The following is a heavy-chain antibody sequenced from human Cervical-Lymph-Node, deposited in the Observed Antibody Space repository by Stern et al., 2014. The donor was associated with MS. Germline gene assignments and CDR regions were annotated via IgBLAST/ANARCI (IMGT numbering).Heavy chain of an antibody. Sequence: QLQLQESGPGLVKPSQTLSLTCTVSGGSISSGSYYWSWIRQPAGKGLEWIGRIYTSGTTNTNPSLKSGVTISLDTSKNQFSLKLSSVTAADTAVYYCARDCRLRYFDNYGMDVWGQGTTVTVSS. D-gene: IGHD3-9*01. J-gene: IGHJ6*02. CDR2: IYTSGTT. CDR1: GGSISSGSYY. V-gene: IGHV4-61*02. CDR3: ARDCRLRYFDNYGMDV.